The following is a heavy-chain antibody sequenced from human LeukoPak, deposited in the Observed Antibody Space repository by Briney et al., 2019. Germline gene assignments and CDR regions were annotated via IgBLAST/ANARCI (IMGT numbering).Heavy chain of an antibody. Sequence: GGSLRLSCAASGFTFSNYWMHWVRQAPGKGLVWVSRINSDGSGASYMDSVKGRFTVSRDNAKNTLYLQMNSLRAEDTAVYYCSRARWYSSDYWGQGTLVTVSS. CDR3: SRARWYSSDY. CDR1: GFTFSNYW. CDR2: INSDGSGA. J-gene: IGHJ4*02. D-gene: IGHD5-24*01. V-gene: IGHV3-74*01.